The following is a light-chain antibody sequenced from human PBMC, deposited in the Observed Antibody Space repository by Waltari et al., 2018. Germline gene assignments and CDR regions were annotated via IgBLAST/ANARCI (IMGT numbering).Light chain of an antibody. CDR2: EAS. J-gene: IGKJ4*01. Sequence: DIQMTQSPSTLSASVGDRFTITCRASQSIGSSLAWYQQKPGKAPKVVIYEASSLESGVPSRFSGSGSGTEFTLTISSLQPDDFATYYCQQCNSYLLTFGGGTTVEIK. CDR3: QQCNSYLLT. V-gene: IGKV1-5*03. CDR1: QSIGSS.